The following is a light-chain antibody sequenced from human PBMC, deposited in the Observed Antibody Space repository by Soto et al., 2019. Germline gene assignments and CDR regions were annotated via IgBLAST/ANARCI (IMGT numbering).Light chain of an antibody. CDR1: QNITNY. CDR3: QQSFSTPYT. Sequence: DIQMTQSPSSLSASVGDRVTITCQASQNITNYISWYQQKPGQAPNLLIYSASDFQSGVPSRFSGSGSGTESTLTISGLQPEDFATYYCQQSFSTPYTFGQGTELEI. V-gene: IGKV1-39*01. CDR2: SAS. J-gene: IGKJ2*01.